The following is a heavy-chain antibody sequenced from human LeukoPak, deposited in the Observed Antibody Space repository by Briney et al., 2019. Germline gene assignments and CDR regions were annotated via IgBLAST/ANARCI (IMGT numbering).Heavy chain of an antibody. CDR3: ARGSHYDFWSGYEGENNWFDP. V-gene: IGHV1-69*05. CDR1: GGTFSSYA. J-gene: IGHJ5*02. Sequence: SVKVSCKASGGTFSSYAISWVRQAPGQGLEWMGGIIPIFGTANYAQKFQGRVTITTDESTSTAYMELSSLRSEDTAVYYCARGSHYDFWSGYEGENNWFDPWGQGTLVTVSS. CDR2: IIPIFGTA. D-gene: IGHD3-3*01.